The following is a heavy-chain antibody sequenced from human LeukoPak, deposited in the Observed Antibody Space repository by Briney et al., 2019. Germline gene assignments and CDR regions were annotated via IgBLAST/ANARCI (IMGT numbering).Heavy chain of an antibody. D-gene: IGHD3-3*01. V-gene: IGHV3-7*03. CDR3: ARDIRKRGYYDFWSGYYKGSPIYYGMDV. CDR2: INQDETEK. J-gene: IGHJ6*02. Sequence: GGSLRLSCAASGFTFSGSAMHWVRQASGKGLEWVANINQDETEKYFVDAVKGRFTISRDNAQNSVYLQMSSLRAEDTAIYYCARDIRKRGYYDFWSGYYKGSPIYYGMDVWGQGTAVTVSS. CDR1: GFTFSGSA.